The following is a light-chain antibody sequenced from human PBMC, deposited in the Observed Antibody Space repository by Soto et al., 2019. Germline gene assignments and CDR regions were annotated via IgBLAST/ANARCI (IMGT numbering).Light chain of an antibody. V-gene: IGKV1-5*01. J-gene: IGKJ1*01. CDR1: QSISSW. Sequence: DIQMTQSPSTLSATAGDRVTITCRASQSISSWLAWYQHKPGKAPKLLIYDASNLDSGVPSRFSDSGSGTEFSLTISNLQPDDCATYYCQQYGNYWTFGQGTKVDI. CDR3: QQYGNYWT. CDR2: DAS.